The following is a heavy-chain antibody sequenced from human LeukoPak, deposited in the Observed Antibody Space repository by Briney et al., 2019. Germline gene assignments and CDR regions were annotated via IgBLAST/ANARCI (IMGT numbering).Heavy chain of an antibody. D-gene: IGHD2-2*02. V-gene: IGHV1-69*13. CDR2: IIPIFGTA. J-gene: IGHJ4*02. Sequence: SVKVSCKASGCTFSSYAISWVRQAPGQGLEWMVGIIPIFGTANYAQKFQGRVTITADESTSTAYMVPSSLRSEATAVGDGWRQPVGYCSSTSCYTGEYWGQGTLVTVSS. CDR1: GCTFSSYA. CDR3: WRQPVGYCSSTSCYTGEY.